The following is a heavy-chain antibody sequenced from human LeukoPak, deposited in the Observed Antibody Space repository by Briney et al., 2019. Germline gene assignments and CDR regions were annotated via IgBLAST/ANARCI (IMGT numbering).Heavy chain of an antibody. CDR3: ARDCCGSRDFDH. J-gene: IGHJ4*02. D-gene: IGHD6-25*01. Sequence: PGGSLRLSCAASGFTFSSYWMSWVRQAPGKGLEWVSSISSSSSYIYYADSVKGRFTISRDNAKNSLYLQMNSLRAEDTALYYCARDCCGSRDFDHWGQGTLVTVSS. CDR2: ISSSSSYI. V-gene: IGHV3-21*04. CDR1: GFTFSSYW.